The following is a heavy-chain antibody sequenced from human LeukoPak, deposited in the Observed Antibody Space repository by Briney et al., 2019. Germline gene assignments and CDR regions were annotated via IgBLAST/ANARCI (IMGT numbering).Heavy chain of an antibody. CDR1: GFTFSSYW. Sequence: GGSLRLSCVASGFTFSSYWMHWVRQDPRKGLVWVSRINGDGRNINYADSVRGRFTISRDNAKNTFFLQMNTLRVEDTAVYYCTRDLMDYDVSTGLHHYYMDVWGQGTTVTVSS. CDR3: TRDLMDYDVSTGLHHYYMDV. D-gene: IGHD3-9*01. V-gene: IGHV3-74*01. J-gene: IGHJ6*02. CDR2: INGDGRNI.